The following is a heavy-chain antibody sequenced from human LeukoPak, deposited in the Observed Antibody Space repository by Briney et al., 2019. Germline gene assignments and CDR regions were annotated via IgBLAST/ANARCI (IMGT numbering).Heavy chain of an antibody. Sequence: PGGSLRLSCAASGFTFSSYGTHWVRQAPGKGLEWVAVISYDGSNKYYADSVKGRFTISRDNSKNTLYLQMNSLRAEDTAVYYCAKDRGGYSYGSCDYWGQGTLVTVSS. J-gene: IGHJ4*02. CDR1: GFTFSSYG. CDR2: ISYDGSNK. CDR3: AKDRGGYSYGSCDY. V-gene: IGHV3-30*18. D-gene: IGHD5-18*01.